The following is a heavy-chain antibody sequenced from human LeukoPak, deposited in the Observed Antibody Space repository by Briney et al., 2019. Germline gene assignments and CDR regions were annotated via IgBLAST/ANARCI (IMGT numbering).Heavy chain of an antibody. Sequence: SETLSLTCTVSGGSITSSSYYWGWIRQPPGKGLEWIGNIYHSGITYYTPSLKSRVTISVDTSKNQFYLNLSSVTAADTAVYYCARAVGAFDWLPLFDFWGQGALVTVSS. J-gene: IGHJ4*02. D-gene: IGHD3-9*01. V-gene: IGHV4-39*07. CDR2: IYHSGIT. CDR1: GGSITSSSYY. CDR3: ARAVGAFDWLPLFDF.